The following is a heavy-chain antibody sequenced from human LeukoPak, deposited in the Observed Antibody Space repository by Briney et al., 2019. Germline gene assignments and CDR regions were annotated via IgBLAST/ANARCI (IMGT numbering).Heavy chain of an antibody. CDR2: ISGSGGST. Sequence: GGSLRLSCAASGFTFSSYAMSWVRQAPGKGLEWVPAISGSGGSTYYADSVKGRFTISRDNSKNTLYLQMNSLRAEDTAVYYCAKGFFMLIFGVVMGYWGQGTLVTVSS. J-gene: IGHJ4*02. D-gene: IGHD3-3*01. CDR3: AKGFFMLIFGVVMGY. CDR1: GFTFSSYA. V-gene: IGHV3-23*01.